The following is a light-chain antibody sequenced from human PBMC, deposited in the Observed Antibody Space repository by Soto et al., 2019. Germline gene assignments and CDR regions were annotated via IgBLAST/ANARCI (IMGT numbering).Light chain of an antibody. J-gene: IGKJ4*01. V-gene: IGKV1-39*01. CDR3: QQSYSTPLT. CDR2: AAS. CDR1: QSISSY. Sequence: DLQMTQSPSSLSASVGDRVTITCRASQSISSYLNWYQQKPGKAPKLLIYAASSLQSGVPSRFSGSGSGTDFTLTISSLPPEDFATYYCQQSYSTPLTFGGGTKVEIK.